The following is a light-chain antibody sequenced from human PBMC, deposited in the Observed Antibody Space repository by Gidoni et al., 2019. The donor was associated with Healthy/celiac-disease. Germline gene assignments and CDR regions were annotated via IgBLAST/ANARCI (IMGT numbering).Light chain of an antibody. CDR1: QSLLHSNGYNY. J-gene: IGKJ2*01. CDR3: MQALQTHT. V-gene: IGKV2-28*01. CDR2: LGS. Sequence: DIVLSHSPLSLPVTPGEPAYISCRSSQSLLHSNGYNYLDWYLQKPGQSPQLLIYLGSNRASGVPDRFSGSGSGTDFTLKISRVEAEDVGVYYCMQALQTHTFGQGTKLEIK.